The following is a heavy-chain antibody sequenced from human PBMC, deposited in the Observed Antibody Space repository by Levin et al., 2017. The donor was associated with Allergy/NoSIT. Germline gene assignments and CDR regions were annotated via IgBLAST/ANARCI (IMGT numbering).Heavy chain of an antibody. CDR2: IIPIFGTA. J-gene: IGHJ4*02. Sequence: SVKVSCKASGGTFSSYAISWVRQAPGQGLEWMGGIIPIFGTANYAQKFQGRVTITADESTSTAYMELSSLRSEDTAVYYCAREGGYSSKTDYWGQGTLVTVSS. CDR3: AREGGYSSKTDY. V-gene: IGHV1-69*13. CDR1: GGTFSSYA. D-gene: IGHD5-18*01.